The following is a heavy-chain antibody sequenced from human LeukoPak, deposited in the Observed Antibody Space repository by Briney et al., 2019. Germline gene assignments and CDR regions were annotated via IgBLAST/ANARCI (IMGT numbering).Heavy chain of an antibody. J-gene: IGHJ3*02. V-gene: IGHV3-20*04. CDR3: ARGGRLVIVNAFDI. D-gene: IGHD3-9*01. CDR1: GFAFDEHG. CDR2: INWSGGST. Sequence: GGSPRLSCTASGFAFDEHGMSWVRQVPGKGLEWVSGINWSGGSTGYADPLRGRFTISRDNAKNSLYLQMNSLRAEDTALYYCARGGRLVIVNAFDIWGQGTMVTVSS.